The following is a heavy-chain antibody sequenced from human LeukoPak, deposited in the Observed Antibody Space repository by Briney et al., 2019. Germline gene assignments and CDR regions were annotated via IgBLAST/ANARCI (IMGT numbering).Heavy chain of an antibody. V-gene: IGHV3-30*02. CDR1: GFTFSGYG. J-gene: IGHJ4*02. CDR2: IQFDGNKK. CDR3: AKDRAMLWEGVGPYYLDH. Sequence: GGSLRLSCAASGFTFSGYGMHWVRQAPGKGLEWVAFIQFDGNKKYYTDSMKGRFTVSRDNSKNTLYLQMSSLRAEDTAVYYCAKDRAMLWEGVGPYYLDHWGQGTLVTVSS. D-gene: IGHD1-26*01.